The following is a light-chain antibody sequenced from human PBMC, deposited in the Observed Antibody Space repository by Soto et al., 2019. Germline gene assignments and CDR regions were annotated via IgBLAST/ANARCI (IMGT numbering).Light chain of an antibody. J-gene: IGLJ2*01. CDR1: SSDVGGYNY. CDR3: SSYTSSSTV. Sequence: QSALTQPASVSGSPGQSITISCTGISSDVGGYNYVSWYQQHPGKAPKLMIYDVSNRPSGVSNRFSGSKSGNTASLTISGLQAEDEADYSCSSYTSSSTVFGGGTKVTVL. V-gene: IGLV2-14*01. CDR2: DVS.